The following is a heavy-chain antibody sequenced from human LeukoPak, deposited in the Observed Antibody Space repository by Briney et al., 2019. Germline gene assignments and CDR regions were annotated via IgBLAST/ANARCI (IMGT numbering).Heavy chain of an antibody. Sequence: GGSLRLSCAASGFTFSCYAMTWVRQAPGKGLEWVSTIRGSDDSTYYADSVKGRFTISRDNSKNTLYLQMNSLRAEDTAIYYCAKDTGPAAGITADYWGQGTLVTVSS. V-gene: IGHV3-23*01. J-gene: IGHJ4*02. CDR2: IRGSDDST. D-gene: IGHD6-13*01. CDR1: GFTFSCYA. CDR3: AKDTGPAAGITADY.